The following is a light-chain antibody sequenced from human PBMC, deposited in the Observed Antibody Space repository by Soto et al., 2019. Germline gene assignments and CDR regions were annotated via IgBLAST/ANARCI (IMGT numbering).Light chain of an antibody. Sequence: QSVLTQPPSVSAAPGQKVTISCSGSSSNIGNNYVSWYVQLPGTAPKLLIYEDHKRPSGIPDRFSGSKSDTSATLGITGLQTGDEADYYCGTWDSSLSSGVFGGGTKLTVL. CDR1: SSNIGNNY. CDR3: GTWDSSLSSGV. V-gene: IGLV1-51*02. J-gene: IGLJ3*02. CDR2: EDH.